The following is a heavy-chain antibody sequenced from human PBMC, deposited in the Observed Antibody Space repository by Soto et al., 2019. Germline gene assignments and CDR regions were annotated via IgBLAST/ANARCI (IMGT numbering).Heavy chain of an antibody. V-gene: IGHV3-48*02. CDR3: ARDSLRLLDWSISRLFDY. J-gene: IGHJ4*02. D-gene: IGHD3-3*01. CDR2: ISSSSSTI. Sequence: GGSLRLSCAASGFTFSSYSMNWVRQAPGKGLEWVSYISSSSSTIYYADSVKGRFTISRDNAKNSLYLQMNSLRDEDTAVYYCARDSLRLLDWSISRLFDYWGQGTLVTVSS. CDR1: GFTFSSYS.